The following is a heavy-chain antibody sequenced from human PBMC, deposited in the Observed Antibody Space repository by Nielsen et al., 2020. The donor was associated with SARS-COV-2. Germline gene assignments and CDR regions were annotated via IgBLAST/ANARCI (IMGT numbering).Heavy chain of an antibody. J-gene: IGHJ6*03. CDR1: GITFSSQW. CDR3: VREGRGSYFMDV. D-gene: IGHD3-10*01. Sequence: GESLKISCAASGITFSSQWMHWVRQVPGKGLVWVSRINSDGSSTIYADSVRGRFTISRDNAKNTLFLQMNNLRAEDTAVYYCVREGRGSYFMDVWGKGTTVTVSS. CDR2: INSDGSST. V-gene: IGHV3-74*01.